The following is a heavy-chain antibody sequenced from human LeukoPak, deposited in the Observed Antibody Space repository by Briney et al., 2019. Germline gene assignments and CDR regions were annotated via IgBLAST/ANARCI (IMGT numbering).Heavy chain of an antibody. J-gene: IGHJ4*02. CDR2: IYYSGST. Sequence: SQTLSLTCAVSGGSISSYYWSWIRQPPGKGLEWIGYIYYSGSTNYNPSLKSRVTISVDTSKNQFSLKLSSVTAADTAVYYCARDEEYSSGWYGGMDYWGQGTLVTVSS. CDR3: ARDEEYSSGWYGGMDY. D-gene: IGHD6-19*01. CDR1: GGSISSYY. V-gene: IGHV4-59*12.